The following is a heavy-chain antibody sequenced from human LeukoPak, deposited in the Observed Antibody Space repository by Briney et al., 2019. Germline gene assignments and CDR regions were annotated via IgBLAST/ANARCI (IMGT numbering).Heavy chain of an antibody. CDR1: GFTFSSYA. D-gene: IGHD1-1*01. CDR3: ARDGGSYNFDI. J-gene: IGHJ3*02. CDR2: ISGSGGST. Sequence: GGSLRLSCAASGFTFSSYAMSWVRQAPGKGLEWVSAISGSGGSTYYADSVKGRFTISRDNAKNSLFLQMNSLRAEDTAVYYCARDGGSYNFDIWGQGTMVTVSS. V-gene: IGHV3-23*01.